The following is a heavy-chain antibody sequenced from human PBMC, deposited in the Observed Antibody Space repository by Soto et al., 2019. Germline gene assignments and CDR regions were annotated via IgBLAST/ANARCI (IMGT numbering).Heavy chain of an antibody. J-gene: IGHJ4*02. CDR2: INHSGST. CDR3: ARARRRSKSSYDY. Sequence: SETLSLTCAVYGGPFSGYYWSWIRQPPGKGLEWIGEINHSGSTNYNPSLKSRVTISVDTSKNQFSLKLSSVTAADTAVYYCARARRRSKSSYDYWGQGTLVTVSS. V-gene: IGHV4-34*01. CDR1: GGPFSGYY.